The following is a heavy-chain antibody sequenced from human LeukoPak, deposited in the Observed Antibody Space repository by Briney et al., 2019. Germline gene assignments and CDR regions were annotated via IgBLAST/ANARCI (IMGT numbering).Heavy chain of an antibody. D-gene: IGHD6-13*01. V-gene: IGHV4-39*01. CDR3: ARLTVQSTRPDSIAAAGRGYFDY. CDR2: IYYSGST. J-gene: IGHJ4*02. CDR1: GGSISSYY. Sequence: PSETLSLTCTVSGGSISSYYWGWIRQPPGKGLEWIGSIYYSGSTYYNPSLKSRVTISVDTSKNQFSLKLSSVTAADTAVYYCARLTVQSTRPDSIAAAGRGYFDYWGQGTLVTVSS.